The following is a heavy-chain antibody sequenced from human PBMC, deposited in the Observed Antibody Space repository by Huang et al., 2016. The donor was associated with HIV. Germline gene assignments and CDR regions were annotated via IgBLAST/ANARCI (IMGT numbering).Heavy chain of an antibody. D-gene: IGHD6-13*01. Sequence: QVQLVESGGGVVQPGRSLRISCAASGFTFSGYGMHCVRQAPGQGLEWVAVISYDAKTKYYADSVKGRFSISRDNSKTTVYLQLNSLRLEDTAVYYCAKGGSAAAVLDFWGQGTLVTVSS. CDR1: GFTFSGYG. V-gene: IGHV3-30*18. J-gene: IGHJ4*02. CDR3: AKGGSAAAVLDF. CDR2: ISYDAKTK.